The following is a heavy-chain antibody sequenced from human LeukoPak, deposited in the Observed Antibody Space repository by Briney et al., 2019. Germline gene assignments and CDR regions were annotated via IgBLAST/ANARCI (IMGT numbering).Heavy chain of an antibody. CDR1: GYTFTSYG. CDR3: ARDPHGDYFDY. Sequence: VSVKVSCKASGYTFTSYGISWVRQAPGQGLEWMGWISAYNGNTNYAQKLQGRVTMTRDTSTSTVYMELSSLRSEDTAVYYCARDPHGDYFDYWGQGTLVTVSS. CDR2: ISAYNGNT. V-gene: IGHV1-18*01. J-gene: IGHJ4*02. D-gene: IGHD4-17*01.